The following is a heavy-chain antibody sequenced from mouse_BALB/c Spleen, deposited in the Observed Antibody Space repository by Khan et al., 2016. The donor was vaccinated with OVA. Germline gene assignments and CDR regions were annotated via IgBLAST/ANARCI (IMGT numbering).Heavy chain of an antibody. J-gene: IGHJ4*01. CDR2: IWSDGST. D-gene: IGHD2-3*01. Sequence: QVQLKQSGPGLVAPSQSLSITCTVSGFSLTNYGVHWVRQPPGKGLEWLVVIWSDGSTNYNSVLKSRLSISKDNSKSQVFLKMNSLQTVDTAIYYCARWFDGYSSLYAMDYWGQGTSVTVSS. CDR1: GFSLTNYG. V-gene: IGHV2-6*02. CDR3: ARWFDGYSSLYAMDY.